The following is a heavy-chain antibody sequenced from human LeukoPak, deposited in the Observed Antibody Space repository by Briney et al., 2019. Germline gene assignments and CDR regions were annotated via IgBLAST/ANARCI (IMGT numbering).Heavy chain of an antibody. CDR3: ARVSGYSGYDYSPLDY. D-gene: IGHD5-12*01. V-gene: IGHV4-34*01. Sequence: SETLSLTCAVYGGSFSGYYWSWIRQPPGKGLEWIGEINHSGSTNYNPSLKSRVTISVDTSKNKFSLKLSSVTAADTAVYYCARVSGYSGYDYSPLDYWGQGTLVTVSS. CDR1: GGSFSGYY. CDR2: INHSGST. J-gene: IGHJ4*02.